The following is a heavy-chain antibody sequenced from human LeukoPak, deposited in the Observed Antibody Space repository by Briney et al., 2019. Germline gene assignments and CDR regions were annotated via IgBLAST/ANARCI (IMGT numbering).Heavy chain of an antibody. CDR3: AREGGERYGQVDT. J-gene: IGHJ5*02. D-gene: IGHD2-21*01. Sequence: SGTLSLTCAVSGGSISSSNCWSWVRQPPGKGLEWVGEIHHSGSTNYNPSLKSRVTVSVDKSKNQFSLILTSVTAPGTAVYYCAREGGERYGQVDTWGQGTLVTVSS. CDR1: GGSISSSNC. V-gene: IGHV4-4*02. CDR2: IHHSGST.